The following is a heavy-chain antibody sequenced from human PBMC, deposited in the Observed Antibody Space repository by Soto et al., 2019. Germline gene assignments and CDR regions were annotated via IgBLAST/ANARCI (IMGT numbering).Heavy chain of an antibody. V-gene: IGHV4-30-4*01. Sequence: SETLSLTCTVSGGSISSGDYYWSWIRQPPGKGLEWIGYIYYSGSTYYNPSLKSRVTISVDTSKNQFSLKLSSVTAADTAVYYCARDRPSRHYCSSTSCYAFDIWGQGTMVTVSS. CDR1: GGSISSGDYY. CDR2: IYYSGST. J-gene: IGHJ3*02. CDR3: ARDRPSRHYCSSTSCYAFDI. D-gene: IGHD2-2*01.